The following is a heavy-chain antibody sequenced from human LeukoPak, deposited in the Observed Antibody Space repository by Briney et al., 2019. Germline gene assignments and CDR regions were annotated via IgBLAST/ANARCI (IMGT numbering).Heavy chain of an antibody. Sequence: SETLSLTCTVSGGSISSYYWSWIRQPPGKGLEWIGYIYYSGSTNYNPSLKSRVTISVDTSKNQFSLKLSSVTAADTAVYYCARGFEANTAKVTFDYWGQGTLVTVSS. D-gene: IGHD5-18*01. J-gene: IGHJ4*02. CDR2: IYYSGST. CDR3: ARGFEANTAKVTFDY. CDR1: GGSISSYY. V-gene: IGHV4-59*01.